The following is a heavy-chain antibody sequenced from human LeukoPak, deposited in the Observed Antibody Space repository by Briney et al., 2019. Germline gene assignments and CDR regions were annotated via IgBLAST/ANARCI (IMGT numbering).Heavy chain of an antibody. CDR2: IYYSGST. J-gene: IGHJ4*02. CDR3: ARRRGYTLDY. Sequence: PSETLSLTCTVSGGSISSYYWSWIRQPPGKGLEWIGYIYYSGSTNYNPSLTSRVTISVDTSKNQFSLKLSSVTAADTAVYYCARRRGYTLDYWGQGTLVTVSS. CDR1: GGSISSYY. V-gene: IGHV4-59*08. D-gene: IGHD5-12*01.